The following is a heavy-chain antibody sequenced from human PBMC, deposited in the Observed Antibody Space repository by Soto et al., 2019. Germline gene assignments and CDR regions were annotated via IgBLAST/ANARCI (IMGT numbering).Heavy chain of an antibody. Sequence: GGSLRLSCAASGFTFSSYGMHWVRQAPGKGLEWVAVISYDGSNKYYADSVKGRFTISRDNSKNTLYLQMNSLRAEDTAVYYCAKDHLSISSSWYYYYGMDVWGQGTTVTVSS. J-gene: IGHJ6*02. CDR3: AKDHLSISSSWYYYYGMDV. CDR1: GFTFSSYG. V-gene: IGHV3-30*18. D-gene: IGHD6-13*01. CDR2: ISYDGSNK.